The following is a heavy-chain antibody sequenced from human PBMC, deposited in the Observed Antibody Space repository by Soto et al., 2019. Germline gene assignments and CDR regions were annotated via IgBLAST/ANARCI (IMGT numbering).Heavy chain of an antibody. J-gene: IGHJ6*02. CDR1: GGTFSSYA. CDR2: IIPIFGTA. Sequence: SVKVSCKASGGTFSSYAISWVRQAPGQGLEWMGGIIPIFGTANYAQKFQGRVTITADESTSTAYMELSSLRSEDTAVYYCARDDAAGCSGGSCYPRDFYYYYYGMDVWGQGTTVTVSS. D-gene: IGHD2-15*01. CDR3: ARDDAAGCSGGSCYPRDFYYYYYGMDV. V-gene: IGHV1-69*13.